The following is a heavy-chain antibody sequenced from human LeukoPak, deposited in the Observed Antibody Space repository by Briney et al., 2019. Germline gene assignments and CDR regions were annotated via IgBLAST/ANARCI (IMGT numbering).Heavy chain of an antibody. Sequence: GGSLTLSCVASAFTFARHWMSWVRQAPGKPLEWVATIRQDGGAKHYLDSVKGRFIISRDNARNSLSLQMDSLRVEDTAVYYCARLPGEFTIYDYWGQGTLVTVSS. CDR3: ARLPGEFTIYDY. CDR2: IRQDGGAK. V-gene: IGHV3-7*01. CDR1: AFTFARHW. J-gene: IGHJ4*02. D-gene: IGHD3-3*01.